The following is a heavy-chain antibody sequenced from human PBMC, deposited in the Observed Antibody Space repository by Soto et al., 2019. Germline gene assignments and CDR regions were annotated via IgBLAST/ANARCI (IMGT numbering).Heavy chain of an antibody. J-gene: IGHJ4*02. CDR2: INHSGST. V-gene: IGHV4-34*01. Sequence: QVQLQQWGAGLLKPSETLSLTCAVYGGSFSGYYWSWIRQPPEKGLEWIGEINHSGSTNYNPSLKSRVTISVDTSKNQFSLKLSSVTAADTAVYYCASSTPGSSDYWGQGTLVTVSS. CDR1: GGSFSGYY. CDR3: ASSTPGSSDY. D-gene: IGHD2-2*01.